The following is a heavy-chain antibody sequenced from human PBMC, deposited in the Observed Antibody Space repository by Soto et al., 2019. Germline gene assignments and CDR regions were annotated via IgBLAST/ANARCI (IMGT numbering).Heavy chain of an antibody. V-gene: IGHV1-18*01. CDR1: GYTFTSYG. J-gene: IGHJ6*03. D-gene: IGHD3-3*01. CDR3: ARLYDFWSGPPSSYYYYMDV. Sequence: ASVKVSCKASGYTFTSYGISWVRQAPGQGLEWMGWISAYNGNTNYAQKLQGRVTMTTDTSTSTAYMELRSLRSDDTAVYYCARLYDFWSGPPSSYYYYMDVWGKGTTVTVSS. CDR2: ISAYNGNT.